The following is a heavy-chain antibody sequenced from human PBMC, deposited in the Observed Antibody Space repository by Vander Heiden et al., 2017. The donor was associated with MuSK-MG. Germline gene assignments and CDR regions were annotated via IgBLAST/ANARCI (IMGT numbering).Heavy chain of an antibody. CDR2: MNTNSGNA. J-gene: IGHJ4*02. D-gene: IGHD2-15*01. V-gene: IGHV1-8*01. CDR3: ARGVVGLIDY. Sequence: VQLVQSGAEVTKPGASVKVSCKASGYPITSYEINWVRQATGQGLEWMGWMNTNSGNAGYAQRFKGRVTMTRNTSISTAYMELSSLRSEDTAVYYCARGVVGLIDYWGQGTLVTVSS. CDR1: GYPITSYE.